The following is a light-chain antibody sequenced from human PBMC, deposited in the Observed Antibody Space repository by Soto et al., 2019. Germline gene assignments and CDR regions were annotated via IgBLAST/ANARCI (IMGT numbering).Light chain of an antibody. Sequence: QSALTQPASESGSPGQSITISCTGTSSDVGGYNYVSWYQQHPGKAPKLMIYDVSNRPSGVSNRFSGSKSGNTASLTISGVHAEDEADYYCSSYTSSSTVVFCGGTKVTAL. J-gene: IGLJ2*01. CDR1: SSDVGGYNY. CDR2: DVS. V-gene: IGLV2-14*01. CDR3: SSYTSSSTVV.